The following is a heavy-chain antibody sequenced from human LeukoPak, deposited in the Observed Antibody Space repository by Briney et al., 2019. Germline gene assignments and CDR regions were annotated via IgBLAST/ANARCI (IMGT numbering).Heavy chain of an antibody. CDR2: ISSSSSTI. Sequence: SGGSLRLSCAASGFTFSDYYMSWIRQAPGKGLEWVSYISSSSSTIYYADSVKGRFTISRDNAKNSLYLQMNSLRAEDTAVYYCARGPWDVYYYYYMDVWGKGTTVTVSS. V-gene: IGHV3-11*04. D-gene: IGHD1-26*01. CDR1: GFTFSDYY. CDR3: ARGPWDVYYYYYMDV. J-gene: IGHJ6*03.